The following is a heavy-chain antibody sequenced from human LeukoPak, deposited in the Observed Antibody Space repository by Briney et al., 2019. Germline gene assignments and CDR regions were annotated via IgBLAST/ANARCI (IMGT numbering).Heavy chain of an antibody. CDR3: AREESLYGDGNYYYGMDV. V-gene: IGHV3-7*01. D-gene: IGHD4-17*01. Sequence: GGSLRLSCAASGFTFNRYWMNWVRQAPGKGLEWVANIKEDGSEQNYVDSVKGRFTISRDNAKNSLFLQMNSLRAEDTAVYYCAREESLYGDGNYYYGMDVWGQGTTVTVSS. CDR2: IKEDGSEQ. J-gene: IGHJ6*02. CDR1: GFTFNRYW.